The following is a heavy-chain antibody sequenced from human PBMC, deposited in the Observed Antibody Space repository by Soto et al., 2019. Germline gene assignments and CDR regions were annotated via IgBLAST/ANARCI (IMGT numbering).Heavy chain of an antibody. Sequence: SETLSLTCTVSGGSVSSGSYYWSWIRQPPGKGLGWIGYIYYSGSTNYNPSLKSRVTISVDTSKNQFSLKLSSVTAADTAVYYCAGAFGEFSFDYWGQGPLVTVSS. D-gene: IGHD3-10*01. CDR1: GGSVSSGSYY. CDR3: AGAFGEFSFDY. V-gene: IGHV4-61*01. CDR2: IYYSGST. J-gene: IGHJ4*02.